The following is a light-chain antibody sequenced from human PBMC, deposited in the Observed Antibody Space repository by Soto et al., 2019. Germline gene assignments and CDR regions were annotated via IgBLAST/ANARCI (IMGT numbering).Light chain of an antibody. J-gene: IGKJ3*01. CDR3: QQSYSTLFT. Sequence: DIQLTQSPSFLSASVGDRVTITCRASQGISSYLAWYQQKPGKAPKLLIYAASTLQSGVPSRFSGSGSGTDFTLTISSLQPEDFATYYCQQSYSTLFTSGPGTKVDIK. CDR2: AAS. V-gene: IGKV1-39*01. CDR1: QGISSY.